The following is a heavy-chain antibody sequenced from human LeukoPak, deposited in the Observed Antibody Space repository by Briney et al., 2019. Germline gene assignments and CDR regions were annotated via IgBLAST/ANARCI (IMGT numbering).Heavy chain of an antibody. D-gene: IGHD5/OR15-5a*01. CDR1: GGTFSSYA. Sequence: GASVKVSCKASGGTFSSYAISWVRQAPGQGLEWMGGIIPIFGTANYAQKFQGRVTITADESTSIAYMELSSLRSDDTAVYYCARDMTGVYARFDYWGQGTLVTVSS. V-gene: IGHV1-69*13. CDR3: ARDMTGVYARFDY. J-gene: IGHJ4*02. CDR2: IIPIFGTA.